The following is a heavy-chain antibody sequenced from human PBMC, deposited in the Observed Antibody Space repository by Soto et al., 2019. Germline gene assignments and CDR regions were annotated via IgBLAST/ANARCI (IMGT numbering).Heavy chain of an antibody. CDR1: GFTFDDYA. V-gene: IGHV3-9*01. CDR3: AKGTAMAENWNFDY. J-gene: IGHJ4*02. Sequence: EVQLVESGGGLVQPGRSLRLSCAASGFTFDDYAMHWVRQAPGKGLEWVSGISWNSGSIGYAESVKGRFTISRDNAKNSLYLQMNSLRAEDTALYYCAKGTAMAENWNFDYWGQGTLVTVSS. D-gene: IGHD5-18*01. CDR2: ISWNSGSI.